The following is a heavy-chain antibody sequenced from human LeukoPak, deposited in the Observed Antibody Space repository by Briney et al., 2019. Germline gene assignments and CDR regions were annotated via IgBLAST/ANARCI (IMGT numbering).Heavy chain of an antibody. Sequence: PGGSLRLSCAASGFSFSSYGMHWVRQAPGKGLEWVAVISYDGSNKYYADSVKGRFTISRDNSKNTLYLQMNGLRAEDTAVYYCAKDRNYGANPETTYFGYWGQGTLVTVSS. D-gene: IGHD4-23*01. V-gene: IGHV3-30*18. CDR3: AKDRNYGANPETTYFGY. CDR1: GFSFSSYG. CDR2: ISYDGSNK. J-gene: IGHJ4*02.